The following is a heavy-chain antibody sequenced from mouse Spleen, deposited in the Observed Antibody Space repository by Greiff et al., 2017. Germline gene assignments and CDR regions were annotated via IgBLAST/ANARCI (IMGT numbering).Heavy chain of an antibody. CDR1: GYAFSSSW. Sequence: VQLQQSGPELVKPGASVKISCKASGYAFSSSWMNWVKQRPGKGLEWIGRIYPGDGDTNYNGKFKGKATLTADKSSSTAYMQLSSLTSEDSAVYFCARSKLVHYAMDYWGQGTSVTVSS. CDR2: IYPGDGDT. CDR3: ARSKLVHYAMDY. V-gene: IGHV1-82*01. J-gene: IGHJ4*01.